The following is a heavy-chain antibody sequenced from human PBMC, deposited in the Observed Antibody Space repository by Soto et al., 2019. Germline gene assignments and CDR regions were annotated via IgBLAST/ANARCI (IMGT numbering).Heavy chain of an antibody. D-gene: IGHD7-27*01. V-gene: IGHV3-7*03. CDR3: VRELGLAY. CDR1: GFTLSNYW. CDR2: INKDGSQK. Sequence: PGGSLRLSCAASGFTLSNYWMTWVRQAPGKRLEWVANINKDGSQKNYVDSVKGRFTIARDNGQNSLSLQINSLRVEDTAVYYCVRELGLAYWGQGALVTVSS. J-gene: IGHJ4*02.